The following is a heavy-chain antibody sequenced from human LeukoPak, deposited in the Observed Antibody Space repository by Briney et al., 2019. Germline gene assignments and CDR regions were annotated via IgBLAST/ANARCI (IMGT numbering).Heavy chain of an antibody. CDR2: TSNDGSNK. V-gene: IGHV3-30*18. D-gene: IGHD1-1*01. J-gene: IGHJ6*02. Sequence: PGVSRRLSCAASGFTFSSYGMHWVSQAPVKGLEWVAVTSNDGSNKDYADSVKGRFTISRDNSKNTLYLEMNSLRAEDTAVYYCAKDRRHPLERRYYGMDVWGQGTTVTVSS. CDR3: AKDRRHPLERRYYGMDV. CDR1: GFTFSSYG.